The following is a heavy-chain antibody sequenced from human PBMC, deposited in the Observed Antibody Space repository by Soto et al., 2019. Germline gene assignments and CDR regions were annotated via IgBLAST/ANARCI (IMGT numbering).Heavy chain of an antibody. Sequence: GGSLRLSCAASGFTFSSYAMHWVRQAPGKGLEWVAVISYDGSNKYYADSVKGRFTISRDNSKNTLYLQMNSLRAEDTAVYYCARGADSSGWYIPNYYYYYGMDVWGQGTTDTVSS. J-gene: IGHJ6*02. CDR2: ISYDGSNK. D-gene: IGHD6-19*01. CDR1: GFTFSSYA. CDR3: ARGADSSGWYIPNYYYYYGMDV. V-gene: IGHV3-30-3*01.